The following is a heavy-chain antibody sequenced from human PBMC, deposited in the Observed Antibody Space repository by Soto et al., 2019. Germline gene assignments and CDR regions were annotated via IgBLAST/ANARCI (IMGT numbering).Heavy chain of an antibody. CDR3: ARIMRDFWSGYYLDY. CDR2: IFSNDEK. CDR1: GFSLSNAGMG. Sequence: ESGPTLVNPTETLTLTWTVSGFSLSNAGMGVSWIRQPPGKALEWLAHIFSNDEKSYSTSLKSRLTISKDTSKSQVVLTMTNMDPVDTATYYCARIMRDFWSGYYLDYGGQGTLVTGSS. J-gene: IGHJ4*02. V-gene: IGHV2-26*01. D-gene: IGHD3-3*01.